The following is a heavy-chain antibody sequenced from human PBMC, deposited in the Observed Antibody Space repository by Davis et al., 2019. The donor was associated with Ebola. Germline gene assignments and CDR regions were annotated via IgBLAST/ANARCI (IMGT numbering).Heavy chain of an antibody. V-gene: IGHV1-2*02. CDR2: INPNSGGT. Sequence: ASVKVSCKASGYTFTGYYMHWVRQAPGQGLEWMGWINPNSGGTNYAQKFQGRVTMTRDTSISTAYMELSRLRSGDTAVYYCARDRPAAIRSVNWFDPRGQGTLVNVSS. J-gene: IGHJ5*02. CDR3: ARDRPAAIRSVNWFDP. D-gene: IGHD2-2*02. CDR1: GYTFTGYY.